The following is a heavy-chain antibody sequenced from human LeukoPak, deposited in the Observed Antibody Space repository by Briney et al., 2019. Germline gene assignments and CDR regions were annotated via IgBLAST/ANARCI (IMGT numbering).Heavy chain of an antibody. CDR1: GGSFSGYY. J-gene: IGHJ4*02. CDR3: AKRSKSRPDVEYFDY. CDR2: INHSGST. D-gene: IGHD6-6*01. Sequence: SETLSLTCAVYGGSFSGYYWSWIRQPPGKGLEWIGEINHSGSTNYNPSLKSRVTISVDTSKNQFSLKLSSVTAADTAVYYCAKRSKSRPDVEYFDYWGQGTLVTVSS. V-gene: IGHV4-34*01.